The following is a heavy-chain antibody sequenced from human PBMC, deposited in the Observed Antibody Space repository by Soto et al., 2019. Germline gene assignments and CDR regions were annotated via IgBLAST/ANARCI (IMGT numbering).Heavy chain of an antibody. V-gene: IGHV4-39*02. D-gene: IGHD3-22*01. J-gene: IGHJ5*02. Sequence: SETLSLTCAVSGASIDRNTYYWAWIRQSPGKGLEWIATIYYSGAAYYNPSLKDRVTISVATSKNQFYLKVSSETAADTAHYYCARDKDFYDSSGPRFDPWGQGTPVTVSS. CDR3: ARDKDFYDSSGPRFDP. CDR1: GASIDRNTYY. CDR2: IYYSGAA.